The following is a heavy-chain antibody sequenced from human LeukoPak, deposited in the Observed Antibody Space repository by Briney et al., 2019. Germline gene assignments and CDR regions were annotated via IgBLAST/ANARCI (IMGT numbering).Heavy chain of an antibody. CDR1: GYTFTSYD. CDR3: ARVRVRDTAMARIWGYFDY. Sequence: ASVKVSCKASGYTFTSYDINWVRQATGQGLEWMGWMNPNSGNTGYAQKFQGRVTMTRNTSISTAYMELSSLRSEDTAVYYCARVRVRDTAMARIWGYFDYWGQGTLVTVSS. D-gene: IGHD5-18*01. CDR2: MNPNSGNT. J-gene: IGHJ4*02. V-gene: IGHV1-8*01.